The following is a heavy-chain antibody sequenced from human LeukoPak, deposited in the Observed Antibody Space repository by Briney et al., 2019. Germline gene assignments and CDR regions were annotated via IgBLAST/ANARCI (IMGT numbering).Heavy chain of an antibody. V-gene: IGHV3-48*03. D-gene: IGHD3-10*02. CDR2: ISSSGSTI. Sequence: GGSLRLSCAASGFTFSSYEMNWVRQAPGKGLEWVSYISSSGSTIYYADSVKGRFTISKDNAKSSLYLQMNSLRAEDTAVYYCAELGITMIGGVWGKGTTVTISS. CDR1: GFTFSSYE. J-gene: IGHJ6*04. CDR3: AELGITMIGGV.